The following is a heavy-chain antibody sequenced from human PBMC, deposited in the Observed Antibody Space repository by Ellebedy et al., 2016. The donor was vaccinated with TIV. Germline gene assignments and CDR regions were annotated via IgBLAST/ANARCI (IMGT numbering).Heavy chain of an antibody. Sequence: PGGSLRLSCEASGFTFSTSWMIWARQAPGKGLEWVATIKEDGGEKYYLDSVKGRFTVSRDNARNSLYLRMNSLRAEDTAVYYCASNPAGGRYFDWSIDYWGQGTLVTVSS. CDR2: IKEDGGEK. CDR1: GFTFSTSW. CDR3: ASNPAGGRYFDWSIDY. V-gene: IGHV3-7*01. J-gene: IGHJ4*02. D-gene: IGHD3-9*01.